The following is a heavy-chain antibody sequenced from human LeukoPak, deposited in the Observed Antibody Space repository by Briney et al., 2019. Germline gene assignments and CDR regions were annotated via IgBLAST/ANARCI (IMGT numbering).Heavy chain of an antibody. J-gene: IGHJ4*02. CDR3: ARYSNYVEDY. CDR2: SRNKANSYST. V-gene: IGHV3-72*01. D-gene: IGHD4-11*01. Sequence: GGSLRLSCAASGFTFSDHYMDWVRQAPGKGLKWVGRSRNKANSYSTEYAASVKGRFTISRDGSEDSLHLQMNSLKTEDTAVYYCARYSNYVEDYWGQGTLVTVSS. CDR1: GFTFSDHY.